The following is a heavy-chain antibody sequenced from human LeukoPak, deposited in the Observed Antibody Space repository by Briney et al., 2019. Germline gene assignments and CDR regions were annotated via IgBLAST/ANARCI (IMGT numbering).Heavy chain of an antibody. V-gene: IGHV3-30*18. CDR3: AKDVISLYYDILTGIDY. CDR2: ISYDGSNK. Sequence: GRYLRLSCAASGFTFSSYGMHWVPHAPGKGLEWVAVISYDGSNKYYADSVKGRFTISRDNTKNTLYLQMKSLRAEDKAVYYCAKDVISLYYDILTGIDYWGQGTKVTVSS. J-gene: IGHJ4*02. CDR1: GFTFSSYG. D-gene: IGHD3-9*01.